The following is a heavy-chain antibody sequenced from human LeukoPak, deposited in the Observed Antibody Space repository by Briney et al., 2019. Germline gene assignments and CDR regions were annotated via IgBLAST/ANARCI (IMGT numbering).Heavy chain of an antibody. Sequence: GASVKFSCKASGGTFSSYAISWVRQAPGQGLEWMGRIIPILGIANYAQKFQGRVTITADKSTSTAYMELSSLRSEDTAVYYCARDNIVVVPAAMPPDYWGQGTLVTVSS. V-gene: IGHV1-69*04. J-gene: IGHJ4*02. CDR3: ARDNIVVVPAAMPPDY. CDR2: IIPILGIA. D-gene: IGHD2-2*01. CDR1: GGTFSSYA.